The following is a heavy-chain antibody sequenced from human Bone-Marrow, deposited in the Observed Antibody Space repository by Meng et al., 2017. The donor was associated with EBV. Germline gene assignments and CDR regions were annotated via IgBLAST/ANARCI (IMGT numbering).Heavy chain of an antibody. CDR1: GFLFRNSY. Sequence: EVQLVESXXGLVKPGGSLRLSCAVSGFLFRNSYMTWVRQAPGKGLEWVGRIKSEADGATADYAEPVKGRFTISRDDSKQILYLQMNSLKSEDTALYYCASVYHWASHYFDYWGQGTLVTVSS. D-gene: IGHD1-20*01. CDR2: IKSEADGATA. CDR3: ASVYHWASHYFDY. V-gene: IGHV3-15*01. J-gene: IGHJ4*02.